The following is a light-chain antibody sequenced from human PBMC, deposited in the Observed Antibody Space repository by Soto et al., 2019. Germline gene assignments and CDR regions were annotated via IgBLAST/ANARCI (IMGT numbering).Light chain of an antibody. Sequence: QSVLTQPASVSGSPGQSITISCTGTSSDVGAYNYVSWYQQHPGKAPKLMIYEVTNRPSGVSNRFSGSKSGNTASLTISGLQAEDEADYYCSSYTRSNTYVIFGGGTKLTVL. CDR1: SSDVGAYNY. CDR3: SSYTRSNTYVI. CDR2: EVT. V-gene: IGLV2-14*01. J-gene: IGLJ2*01.